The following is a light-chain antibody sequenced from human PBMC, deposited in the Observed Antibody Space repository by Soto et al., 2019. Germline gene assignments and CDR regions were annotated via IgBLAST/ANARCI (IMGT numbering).Light chain of an antibody. Sequence: ESVLTQSPVTLSLSPGERATLSCRASQSVGSSLAWYQQKLGQAPRLLIYAASDRATGIPGRFSGSGFGTDFTLIISSLEPEDFAFYYCQQGNTWPWTFGQGTKVDIK. CDR1: QSVGSS. CDR2: AAS. J-gene: IGKJ1*01. CDR3: QQGNTWPWT. V-gene: IGKV3-11*01.